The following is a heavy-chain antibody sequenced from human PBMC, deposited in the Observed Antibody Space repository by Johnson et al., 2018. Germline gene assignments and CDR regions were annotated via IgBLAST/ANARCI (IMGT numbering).Heavy chain of an antibody. D-gene: IGHD5-12*01. J-gene: IGHJ6*02. CDR3: ASGILVATIFYYYYGMDV. CDR1: GGTFSSYA. V-gene: IGHV1-69*01. Sequence: QVQLVESGAEVKKPGSSVKVSCKASGGTFSSYAISWVRQAPGQGLEWMGGIIPIFGTANYAQKFQGRGTFTADESTSTAYMELTSLRSEDTAVYYCASGILVATIFYYYYGMDVWGQGTAVTVSS. CDR2: IIPIFGTA.